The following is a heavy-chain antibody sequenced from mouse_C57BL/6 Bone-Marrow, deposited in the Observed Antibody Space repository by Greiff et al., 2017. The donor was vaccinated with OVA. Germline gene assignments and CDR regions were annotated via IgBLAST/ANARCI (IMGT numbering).Heavy chain of an antibody. V-gene: IGHV5-4*01. J-gene: IGHJ3*01. CDR3: ARDYGTLAWFAY. CDR2: ISDGGSYT. CDR1: GFTFSSYA. D-gene: IGHD4-1*01. Sequence: EVHLVESGGGLVKPGGSLKLSCAASGFTFSSYAMSWVRQTPEKRLEWVATISDGGSYTYYPDNVKGRFTISRDNAKNNLYLQMSHLKSEDTAMYYGARDYGTLAWFAYWGQGTLVTVSA.